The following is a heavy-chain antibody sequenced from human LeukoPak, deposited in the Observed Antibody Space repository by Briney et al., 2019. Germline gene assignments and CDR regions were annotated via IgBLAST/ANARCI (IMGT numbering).Heavy chain of an antibody. Sequence: GGSLRLSCAASGFTFSSYTIHWVRQAPGKGLEWVTIIPYDGRNKYYADSVKGRFTISIDNSKNALYLQMNSLRAEDTAVYYCARGGQGYDLNWFDPWGQGTLVTVSS. CDR2: IPYDGRNK. D-gene: IGHD3-3*01. CDR3: ARGGQGYDLNWFDP. CDR1: GFTFSSYT. V-gene: IGHV3-30*04. J-gene: IGHJ5*02.